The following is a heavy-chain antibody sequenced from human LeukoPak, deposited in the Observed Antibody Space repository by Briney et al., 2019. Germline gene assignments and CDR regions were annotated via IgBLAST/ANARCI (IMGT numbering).Heavy chain of an antibody. CDR2: ISYDGSNK. D-gene: IGHD6-19*01. Sequence: GGSLRLSCAASGFTFSSYGMHWVRQPPGKGLEWMAVISYDGSNKYYADSVKGRFTISRDNSKNTLYLQMNSLRAEDTAAYYCAKDPPEFSSGWSHFDYWGQGTLVSVSS. CDR3: AKDPPEFSSGWSHFDY. V-gene: IGHV3-30*18. J-gene: IGHJ4*02. CDR1: GFTFSSYG.